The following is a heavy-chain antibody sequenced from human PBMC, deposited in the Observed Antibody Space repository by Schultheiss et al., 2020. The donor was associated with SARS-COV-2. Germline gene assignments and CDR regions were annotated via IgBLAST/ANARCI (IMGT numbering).Heavy chain of an antibody. J-gene: IGHJ6*02. Sequence: GGSLRLSCAASGFTFSAYALHWVRQSPGKGLEWLAVISYDGSNKYYADSVKGRFTISRDNSKNTLYLQMNSLRAEDTAVYYCARGEATTPESYYYYGMDVWGQGTTVTVSS. CDR3: ARGEATTPESYYYYGMDV. CDR1: GFTFSAYA. CDR2: ISYDGSNK. D-gene: IGHD2-15*01. V-gene: IGHV3-30*04.